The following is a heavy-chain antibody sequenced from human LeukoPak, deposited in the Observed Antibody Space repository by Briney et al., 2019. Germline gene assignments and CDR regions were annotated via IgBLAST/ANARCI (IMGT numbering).Heavy chain of an antibody. CDR3: ARDWLGSGYSSSSENGYFDL. V-gene: IGHV3-48*01. CDR1: GFTFSSYS. J-gene: IGHJ2*01. D-gene: IGHD6-6*01. Sequence: GGSLRLSCAASGFTFSSYSMNWVRQAPGKGLEWVSYISSSSSTIYYADSVKGRFTISRDNAKNSLYLQMNSLRAEDTAVYYCARDWLGSGYSSSSENGYFDLWGRGTLVTVSS. CDR2: ISSSSSTI.